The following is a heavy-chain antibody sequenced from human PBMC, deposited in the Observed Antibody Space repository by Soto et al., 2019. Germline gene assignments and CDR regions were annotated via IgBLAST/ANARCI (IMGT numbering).Heavy chain of an antibody. CDR3: ARDQPIFGVTYYYYYGMDV. V-gene: IGHV1-69*13. D-gene: IGHD3-3*01. Sequence: SLKVSCKASGGTFSSYAISWVRQAPGQGLEWMGGIIPIFGTANYAQKFQGRVTITADESTSTAYMELSSLRSEDTAVYYCARDQPIFGVTYYYYYGMDVWGQGTTVTVSS. CDR2: IIPIFGTA. CDR1: GGTFSSYA. J-gene: IGHJ6*02.